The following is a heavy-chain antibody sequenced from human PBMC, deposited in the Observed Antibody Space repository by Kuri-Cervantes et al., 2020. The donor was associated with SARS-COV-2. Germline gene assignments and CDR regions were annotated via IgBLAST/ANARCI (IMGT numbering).Heavy chain of an antibody. D-gene: IGHD6-19*01. CDR3: AKDIAVAGRWGECYFDY. CDR1: GFTFSGHW. CDR2: INPDGSYT. J-gene: IGHJ4*02. Sequence: GESLKISCAASGFTFSGHWIHWVRQAPGKGLVWVSRINPDGSYTNNADSVKGRFTISRDNSKNTLYLQMNSLRAEDTAVYYCAKDIAVAGRWGECYFDYWGQGTLVTVSS. V-gene: IGHV3-74*01.